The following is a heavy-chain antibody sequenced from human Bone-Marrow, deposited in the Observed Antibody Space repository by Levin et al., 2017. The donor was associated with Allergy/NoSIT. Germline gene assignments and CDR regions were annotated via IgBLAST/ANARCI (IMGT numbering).Heavy chain of an antibody. V-gene: IGHV3-66*04. Sequence: GESLKISCAASGFTVSNNYMSWVRQAPGKGLEWVALIYSGGSIHYADSVKGRFTVSRDNSKNTLFLQMSSLRAEDTAVYYCAGHTEGDCWGQGALVTVSS. J-gene: IGHJ4*02. CDR3: AGHTEGDC. CDR1: GFTVSNNY. CDR2: IYSGGSI. D-gene: IGHD3/OR15-3a*01.